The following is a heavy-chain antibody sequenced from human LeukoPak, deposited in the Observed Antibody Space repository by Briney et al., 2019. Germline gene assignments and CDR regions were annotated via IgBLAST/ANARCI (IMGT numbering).Heavy chain of an antibody. J-gene: IGHJ5*02. CDR3: ARDSGYQLLRGTFDP. CDR1: GYTFTSYY. V-gene: IGHV1-46*01. Sequence: ASVKVSCKASGYTFTSYYMHWVRQAPEQGLEWMGIINPSGGSTSYAQKFQGRVTMTRDTSTSTVYMELSSLRSEDTAVYYCARDSGYQLLRGTFDPWGQGTLVTVSS. CDR2: INPSGGST. D-gene: IGHD2-2*01.